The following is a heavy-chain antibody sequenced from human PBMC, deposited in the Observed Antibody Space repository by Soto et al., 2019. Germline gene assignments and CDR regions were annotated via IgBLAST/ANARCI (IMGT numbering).Heavy chain of an antibody. D-gene: IGHD6-19*01. V-gene: IGHV3-74*01. J-gene: IGHJ1*01. CDR2: VNSDESST. Sequence: PGGSLRLSCAASGFTFSSYGMHWVRQAPGKGLVWVSRVNSDESSTSYADSVKGRFTISRDNAKNTLYLQMNSLRAEDTAVYYCAKGVPGIAVAGTGYFQHWGQGTLVTVSS. CDR3: AKGVPGIAVAGTGYFQH. CDR1: GFTFSSYG.